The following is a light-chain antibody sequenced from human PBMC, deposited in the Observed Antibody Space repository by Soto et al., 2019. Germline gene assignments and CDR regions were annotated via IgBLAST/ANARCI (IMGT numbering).Light chain of an antibody. V-gene: IGLV2-14*01. CDR1: SSDVGRYNY. CDR3: ASYTGGNTLVV. CDR2: VVS. J-gene: IGLJ2*01. Sequence: QSALTQPASVSGSPGQSITISCTGTSSDVGRYNYVSWYQQYPGKAPKLMIYVVSSRPSGVSNRFSGSKSGNTAFLTISGLQAEDEADCYCASYTGGNTLVVFGGGTKVTV.